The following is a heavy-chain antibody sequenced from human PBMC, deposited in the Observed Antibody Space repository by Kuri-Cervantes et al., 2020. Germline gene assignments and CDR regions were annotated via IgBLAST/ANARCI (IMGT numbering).Heavy chain of an antibody. Sequence: LSLTCAASGFTFSSYAMHWVRQAPGKGLEWVAVISYDGSNKYYADSVKGRFTISRDNSRNKLYLQMNSLRAEDAAVHYCARDPRPTTVTEYYYMDVWGKGTTVTVSS. CDR1: GFTFSSYA. CDR3: ARDPRPTTVTEYYYMDV. CDR2: ISYDGSNK. V-gene: IGHV3-30-3*01. D-gene: IGHD4-17*01. J-gene: IGHJ6*03.